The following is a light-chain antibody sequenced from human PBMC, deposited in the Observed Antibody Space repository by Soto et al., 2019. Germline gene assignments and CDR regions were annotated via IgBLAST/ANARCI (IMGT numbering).Light chain of an antibody. CDR2: AAS. CDR1: QSIRNY. V-gene: IGKV1-39*01. J-gene: IGKJ2*01. CDR3: QQSYSAPYT. Sequence: DIQMTQSPSSLSASVGDRVTITCRASQSIRNYLNWYQQKPGEAPKLLIYAASSLQSGVPSRFSGSGSGTDFTLTFSSLQPEDFATYYCQQSYSAPYTFGQGTKLEIK.